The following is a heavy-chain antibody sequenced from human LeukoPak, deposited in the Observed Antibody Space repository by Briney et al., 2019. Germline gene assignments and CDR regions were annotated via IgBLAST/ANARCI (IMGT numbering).Heavy chain of an antibody. Sequence: GGSLRLSCAASGFTFSSYGMHWVRQAPGKGLEWVAFIRYDGSNKYYADSVKGRFTISRDNAKNSLYLQMNSLRAEDTAVYYCARVGRGYSHQIDYWGQGTLVTVSS. CDR2: IRYDGSNK. V-gene: IGHV3-30*02. J-gene: IGHJ4*02. D-gene: IGHD5-18*01. CDR1: GFTFSSYG. CDR3: ARVGRGYSHQIDY.